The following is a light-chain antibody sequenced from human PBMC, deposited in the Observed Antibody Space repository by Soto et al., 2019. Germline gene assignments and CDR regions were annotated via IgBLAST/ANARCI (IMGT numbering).Light chain of an antibody. V-gene: IGKV1-5*01. CDR2: DAS. CDR1: QTISSW. J-gene: IGKJ1*01. CDR3: QQYNSYSWT. Sequence: DIQLTQSPSNQFATARDRVTITCRASQTISSWLAWYQQKPGKAPKLLIYDASSLESGVPSRFSGSGSGTEFTLTISSLQPDDFATYYCQQYNSYSWTFGQGTKVDIK.